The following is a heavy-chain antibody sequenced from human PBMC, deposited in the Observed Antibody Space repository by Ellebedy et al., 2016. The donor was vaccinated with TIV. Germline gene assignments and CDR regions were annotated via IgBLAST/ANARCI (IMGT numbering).Heavy chain of an antibody. V-gene: IGHV3-7*01. CDR2: IKQDGSEK. D-gene: IGHD6-13*01. CDR3: ARLKPGIAAAGS. Sequence: GESLKISCAASGFTFSSYWMSWVRQAPGKGLEWVANIKQDGSEKYYVDSVKGRFTISRDNAKNSLYLQMNSLRAEDTAVYYCARLKPGIAAAGSWGQGTLVTVSS. CDR1: GFTFSSYW. J-gene: IGHJ4*02.